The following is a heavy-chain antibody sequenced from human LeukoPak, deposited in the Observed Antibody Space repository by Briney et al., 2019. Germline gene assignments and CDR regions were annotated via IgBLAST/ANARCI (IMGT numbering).Heavy chain of an antibody. J-gene: IGHJ5*02. V-gene: IGHV3-21*01. CDR3: ARGKTSQNIVTRKTYNWFDP. Sequence: GGSLRLSCAASGFTFSSYNMNWVRQAPGKGLEWVSSISSSSYYIYYADSVKGRFTISRDNAKNSLYLQMKSLRAEDTAVYYCARGKTSQNIVTRKTYNWFDPWGQGTLVTVSS. CDR2: ISSSSYYI. D-gene: IGHD2/OR15-2a*01. CDR1: GFTFSSYN.